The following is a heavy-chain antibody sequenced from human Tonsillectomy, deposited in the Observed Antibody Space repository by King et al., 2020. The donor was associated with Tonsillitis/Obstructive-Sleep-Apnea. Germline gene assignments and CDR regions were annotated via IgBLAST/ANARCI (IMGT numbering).Heavy chain of an antibody. J-gene: IGHJ4*01. Sequence: VQLVESGGGVVQPGRSLRLSCAASGFTFSSCGMHWVRQAPGKGLEWVAFIWSDGSNKYYADSVKGRFTISRDNSKHTLYLQMSSLRAEDTAVYFCAREPAARDIAFDYSGHGTLVTVSS. V-gene: IGHV3-33*01. CDR1: GFTFSSCG. D-gene: IGHD2-15*01. CDR3: AREPAARDIAFDY. CDR2: IWSDGSNK.